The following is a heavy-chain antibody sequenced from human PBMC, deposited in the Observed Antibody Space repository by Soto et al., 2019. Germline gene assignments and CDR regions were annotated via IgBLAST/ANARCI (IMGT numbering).Heavy chain of an antibody. Sequence: GGSLRLXCAASGFTFSSYSMNWVRQAPGKGLEWVSYISSSSSTIYYADSVKGRFTISRDNAKNSLYLQMNSLRAEDTAVYYCARIVRTEYYDFWSGYYTGWFDPWGQGTLVTVSS. CDR2: ISSSSSTI. V-gene: IGHV3-48*01. CDR3: ARIVRTEYYDFWSGYYTGWFDP. D-gene: IGHD3-3*01. CDR1: GFTFSSYS. J-gene: IGHJ5*02.